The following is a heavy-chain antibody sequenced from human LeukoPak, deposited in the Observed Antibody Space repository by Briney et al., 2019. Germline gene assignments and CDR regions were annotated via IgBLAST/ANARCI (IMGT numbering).Heavy chain of an antibody. CDR2: INHSGST. CDR3: ARGPVVRYVDWLSSPFRY. D-gene: IGHD3-9*01. J-gene: IGHJ4*02. Sequence: KSSETLSLTCAVYGGSFSGYYWSWIRQPPGKGLEWIGEINHSGSTNYNPSLKSRVTISVDTSKNQFSLKLSSVTAADTAVYYCARGPVVRYVDWLSSPFRYWGQGTLVTVSS. CDR1: GGSFSGYY. V-gene: IGHV4-34*01.